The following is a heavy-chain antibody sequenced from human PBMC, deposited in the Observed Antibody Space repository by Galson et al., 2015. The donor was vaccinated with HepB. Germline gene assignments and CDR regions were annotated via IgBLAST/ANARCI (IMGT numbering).Heavy chain of an antibody. D-gene: IGHD5-12*01. V-gene: IGHV3-30-3*01. J-gene: IGHJ4*02. CDR1: GFTFSSYA. CDR2: ISYDGSSK. Sequence: SLRLSCAASGFTFSSYAMHWVRQAPGKGLEWVAVISYDGSSKYYADSEKGRFTISRDNSKNTLYLQMNSLRTEDTAVYYCARDGILIVATILDYWGQGTLVTVSS. CDR3: ARDGILIVATILDY.